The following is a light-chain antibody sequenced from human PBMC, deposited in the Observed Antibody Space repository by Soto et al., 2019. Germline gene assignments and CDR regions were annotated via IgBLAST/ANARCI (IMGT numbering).Light chain of an antibody. V-gene: IGLV3-1*01. J-gene: IGLJ2*01. Sequence: SYELTQSPSVSVSPGQTASITCSGDKLGDKYACWYQQKPCQSPVLVIYQDSKRPSGIPERFSGSKSGNTATLTISGTQAMDEADYYCQAWDSSTVVFGGGTKLTVL. CDR1: KLGDKY. CDR3: QAWDSSTVV. CDR2: QDS.